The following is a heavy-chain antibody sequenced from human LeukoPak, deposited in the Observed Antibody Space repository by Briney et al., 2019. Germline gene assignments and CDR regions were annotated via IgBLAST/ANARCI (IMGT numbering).Heavy chain of an antibody. D-gene: IGHD3-16*01. CDR3: AKDFLGGARRVGLFYP. CDR1: GFPFSRSA. J-gene: IGHJ5*02. CDR2: ISGGGESK. V-gene: IGHV3-23*01. Sequence: PGGSLRLSCVASGFPFSRSAMSWIRQAPGKGLEWVAGISGGGESKYYGYSVKGRITISGDNTRNTLSLQMHRLRDDDTGVYYCAKDFLGGARRVGLFYPLGQGTPLIVSS.